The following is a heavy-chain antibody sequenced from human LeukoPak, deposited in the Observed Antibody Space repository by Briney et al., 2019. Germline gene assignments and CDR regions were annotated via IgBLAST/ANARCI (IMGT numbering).Heavy chain of an antibody. V-gene: IGHV3-48*01. J-gene: IGHJ6*04. CDR1: GGSISSSS. Sequence: ETLSLTCTVSGGSISSSSYYWGWIRQPPGKGLEWVSYISSSSSTIYYVDSVKGRFTISRDNAKNSLYLQMNSLRAEDTAVYYCARDRSTTVFGVVRRSKVGILDVWGKGTTVIVSS. CDR2: ISSSSSTI. CDR3: ARDRSTTVFGVVRRSKVGILDV. D-gene: IGHD3-3*01.